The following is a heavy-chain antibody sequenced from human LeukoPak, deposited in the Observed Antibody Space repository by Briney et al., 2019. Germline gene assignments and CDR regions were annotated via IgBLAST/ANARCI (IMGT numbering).Heavy chain of an antibody. CDR2: IFSIFGSA. V-gene: IGHV1-69*05. J-gene: IGHJ4*02. CDR1: GGTFSSYA. D-gene: IGHD3-9*01. CDR3: ARENYDILTGLGDYFDY. Sequence: SVKVSRKASGGTFSSYAISWVRQPTGRGLEWVGRIFSIFGSANYAQKFQGRVTITTDESTSTAYMELSSLRSEDTAVYYCARENYDILTGLGDYFDYWGQGTLVTVSS.